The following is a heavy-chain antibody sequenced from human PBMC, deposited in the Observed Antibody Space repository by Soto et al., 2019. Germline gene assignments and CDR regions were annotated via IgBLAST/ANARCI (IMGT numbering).Heavy chain of an antibody. CDR1: GFTVSSNY. J-gene: IGHJ3*02. D-gene: IGHD2-2*01. CDR2: IYSGGST. Sequence: GGSLRLSCAASGFTVSSNYMSWARQAPGKGLEWVSVIYSGGSTYYADSVKGRFTISRHNPKNTLYLQMNSLRAEDTAVYYCASPYCSSTSCYDRPNDAFDIWGQGTMVTVSS. CDR3: ASPYCSSTSCYDRPNDAFDI. V-gene: IGHV3-53*04.